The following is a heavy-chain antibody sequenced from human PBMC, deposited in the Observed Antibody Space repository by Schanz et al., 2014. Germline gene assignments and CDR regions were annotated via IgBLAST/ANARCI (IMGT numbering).Heavy chain of an antibody. CDR1: GDSISSSRYC. D-gene: IGHD2-21*01. CDR3: ARPGAYCGGDCYDY. Sequence: QLQLQESGPGLVKPSETLSLTCTVSGDSISSSRYCWGWIRQPPGKGLEWIGSIYYSGSTYYNPALKRRVPIPVDTPKNQFSLRRSSVTAADTAVYYCARPGAYCGGDCYDYWGQGTLVTVSS. V-gene: IGHV4-39*01. J-gene: IGHJ4*02. CDR2: IYYSGST.